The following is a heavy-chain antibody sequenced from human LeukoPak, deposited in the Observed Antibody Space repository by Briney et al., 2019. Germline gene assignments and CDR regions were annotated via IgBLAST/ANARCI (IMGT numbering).Heavy chain of an antibody. CDR1: GFTFSNYA. J-gene: IGHJ4*02. D-gene: IGHD3-3*01. V-gene: IGHV3-69-1*02. CDR3: ARDGGSGYYITEHDY. CDR2: IPSGANS. Sequence: GGSLRLSCAASGFTFSNYAMNWVRQAPGKGLERVSTIPSGANSYYTDSVKGRFTISTDNAKNTLYLQMNSLRAEDAAVYYCARDGGSGYYITEHDYWGQGTMVTVSS.